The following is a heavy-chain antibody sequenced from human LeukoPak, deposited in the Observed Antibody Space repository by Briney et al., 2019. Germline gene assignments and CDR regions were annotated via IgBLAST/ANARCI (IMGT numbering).Heavy chain of an antibody. CDR2: IKQDGSEK. J-gene: IGHJ3*02. CDR3: AREGIPQLTLSWSYEGNDAFDI. CDR1: GFTFSSYS. Sequence: GGSLRLSCAASGFTFSSYSMNWVRQAPGKGLEWVADIKQDGSEKYYVDSVKGRFTISRDNAKNSLHLQMNSLRAEDTAVYYCAREGIPQLTLSWSYEGNDAFDIWGQGTMVTVSS. D-gene: IGHD3-10*01. V-gene: IGHV3-7*01.